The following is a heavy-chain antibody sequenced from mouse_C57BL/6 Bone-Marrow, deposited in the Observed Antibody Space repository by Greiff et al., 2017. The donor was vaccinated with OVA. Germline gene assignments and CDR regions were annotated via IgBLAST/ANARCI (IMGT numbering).Heavy chain of an antibody. CDR3: ASLYYGSSYGGDFDY. J-gene: IGHJ2*01. D-gene: IGHD1-1*01. CDR1: GYAFSSSW. Sequence: QVQPQQSGPELVKPGASVKISCKASGYAFSSSWMNWVKQRPGKGLEWIGRIYPGDGDTNYNGKFKGKATLTADKSSSTAYMQLSSLTSEDSAVYFCASLYYGSSYGGDFDYWGQGTTLTVSS. CDR2: IYPGDGDT. V-gene: IGHV1-82*01.